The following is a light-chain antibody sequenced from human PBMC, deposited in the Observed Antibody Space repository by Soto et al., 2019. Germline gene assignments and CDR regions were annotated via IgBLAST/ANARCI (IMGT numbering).Light chain of an antibody. Sequence: QAVVTQPPSASGTPGQRVTISCSGSSSSIGRNTVNWFQHLPGTAPKLLIYSNDQRPSGVPDRFSGSKSGTSASLAISGLQSEDESDYYCAAWDDSLNGVLFGGGTKLTVL. J-gene: IGLJ2*01. CDR2: SND. CDR1: SSSIGRNT. V-gene: IGLV1-44*01. CDR3: AAWDDSLNGVL.